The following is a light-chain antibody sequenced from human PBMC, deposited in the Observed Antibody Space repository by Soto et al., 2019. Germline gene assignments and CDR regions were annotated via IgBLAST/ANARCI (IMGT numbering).Light chain of an antibody. CDR1: SSDVGNYDY. J-gene: IGLJ1*01. Sequence: QSVLTQPASVSGSPGQSITISCTGSSSDVGNYDYVSWYQKHPGKAPKLIIFEVTNRPSGVSNRFSGSKSGNTASLTISGLQAEDEADYYCSSYTTSNTPLYVFGTGTKVTVL. V-gene: IGLV2-14*01. CDR2: EVT. CDR3: SSYTTSNTPLYV.